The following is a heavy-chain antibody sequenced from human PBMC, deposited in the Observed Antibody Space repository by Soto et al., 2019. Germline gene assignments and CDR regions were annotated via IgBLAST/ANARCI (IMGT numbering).Heavy chain of an antibody. CDR3: ARGLGTNGLDV. Sequence: ASVKVSCKASGYTFITYGITWVRQAPGQGLEWMGGISTYSGNTDYAQSFQDRVTMTTDTSTSTVYMELGSLRSDDTAVYYCARGLGTNGLDVWGQGTTVTVSS. CDR1: GYTFITYG. V-gene: IGHV1-18*04. D-gene: IGHD3-16*01. J-gene: IGHJ6*02. CDR2: ISTYSGNT.